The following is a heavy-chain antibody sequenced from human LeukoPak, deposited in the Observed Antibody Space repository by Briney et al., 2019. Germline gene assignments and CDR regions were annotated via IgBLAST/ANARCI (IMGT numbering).Heavy chain of an antibody. CDR3: ARDGPDSYGRGSDY. CDR2: IYASGNT. CDR1: GGSISSYF. D-gene: IGHD5-18*01. J-gene: IGHJ4*02. V-gene: IGHV4-4*07. Sequence: SETLSLTCNVSGGSISSYFCTWIRRPAGKGLEWIGRIYASGNTNYNSSLKSRVTMSVDTSKNQFSLKLSSVTAADTAVYYCARDGPDSYGRGSDYWGQGTLVSVSS.